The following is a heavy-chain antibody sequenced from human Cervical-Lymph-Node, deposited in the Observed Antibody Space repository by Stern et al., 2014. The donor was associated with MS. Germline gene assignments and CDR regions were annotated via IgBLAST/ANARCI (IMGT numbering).Heavy chain of an antibody. CDR2: INSDGAGT. CDR3: TRGGLVGASPFDF. CDR1: GFTFSNYW. V-gene: IGHV3-74*03. J-gene: IGHJ4*02. D-gene: IGHD1-26*01. Sequence: VQLVESGGGLVQPGGSLRLSCAASGFTFSNYWIHWVRQAPGTGLVLVSRINSDGAGTTYADSVKGRFTISRDNAKNTLYLQMDSLRVDDTAVYYCTRGGLVGASPFDFWGQGTLVTVSP.